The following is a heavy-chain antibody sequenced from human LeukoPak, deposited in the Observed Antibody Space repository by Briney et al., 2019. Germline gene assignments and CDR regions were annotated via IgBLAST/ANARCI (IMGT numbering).Heavy chain of an antibody. CDR3: ARLYRPFGESYMDV. V-gene: IGHV4-59*08. CDR1: GGSISSYY. J-gene: IGHJ6*03. CDR2: IYYSGST. Sequence: PSETLSLTCTVSGGSISSYYWTWIRQPPGKGLEWIGFIYYSGSTSHNPSLKSRVTISVDTSKNQFSLKLSSVTAADTAVYYCARLYRPFGESYMDVWGKGTTATVSS. D-gene: IGHD3-10*01.